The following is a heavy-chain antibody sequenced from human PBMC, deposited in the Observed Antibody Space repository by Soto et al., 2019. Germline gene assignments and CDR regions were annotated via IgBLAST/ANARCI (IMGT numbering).Heavy chain of an antibody. CDR3: ARGVVPAAPPDY. D-gene: IGHD2-2*01. CDR1: GGTFSSYT. CDR2: IIPILGIA. J-gene: IGHJ4*02. V-gene: IGHV1-69*02. Sequence: SVKVSCKASGGTFSSYTISWVRQAPGQGLEWMGRIIPILGIANYAQKFQGRVTITADKSTSTAYMELSGLRSEDTAVYYCARGVVPAAPPDYWGQGTLVTVSS.